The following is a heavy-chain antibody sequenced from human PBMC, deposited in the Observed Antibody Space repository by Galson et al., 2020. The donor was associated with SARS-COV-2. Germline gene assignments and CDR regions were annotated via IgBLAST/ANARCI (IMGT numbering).Heavy chain of an antibody. V-gene: IGHV1-2*02. CDR1: GYTFTGYY. D-gene: IGHD3-22*01. CDR3: ATARGPDYYGSRGYLDY. Sequence: ASVKVSCKASGYTFTGYYMHWVRQAPGQGLEWMGWINPKSGGTKYAQKSQGRVTMTRDTSISTAYMELSRLRSDDTAVYYCATARGPDYYGSRGYLDYWGQGSLVTVSS. CDR2: INPKSGGT. J-gene: IGHJ4*02.